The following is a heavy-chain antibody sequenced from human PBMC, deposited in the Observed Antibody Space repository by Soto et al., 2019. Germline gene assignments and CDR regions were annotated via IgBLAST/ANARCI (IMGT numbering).Heavy chain of an antibody. V-gene: IGHV4-4*02. CDR2: IHYSGDI. CDR1: GDSMTSSDW. Sequence: QVQLQESGPGLVKPSGTLSLTCAVSGDSMTSSDWWSWVRQAPGKGLEWIGEIHYSGDINYDPSLRSRGTISVDRSKTQFSLNLSSVTAADTAVYFCVCNGYYSLEYWGQGTLVIVSP. J-gene: IGHJ4*02. CDR3: VCNGYYSLEY. D-gene: IGHD3-22*01.